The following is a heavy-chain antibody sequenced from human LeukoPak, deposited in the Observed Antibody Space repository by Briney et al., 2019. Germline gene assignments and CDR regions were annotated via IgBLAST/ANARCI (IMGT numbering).Heavy chain of an antibody. V-gene: IGHV4-39*07. Sequence: PSETLSLTCTVSGGSISSSSYYWGWIRQPPGKGLEWIGSIYYSGSTYYNPSLKSRVTISVDTSKNQFSLKLSSVTAADTAVYYCARDLRSSSWYVFDYRGQGTLVTVSS. CDR2: IYYSGST. D-gene: IGHD6-13*01. CDR1: GGSISSSSYY. CDR3: ARDLRSSSWYVFDY. J-gene: IGHJ4*02.